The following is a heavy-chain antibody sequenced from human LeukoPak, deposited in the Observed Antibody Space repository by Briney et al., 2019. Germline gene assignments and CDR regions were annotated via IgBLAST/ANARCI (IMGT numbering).Heavy chain of an antibody. CDR3: AGADCSSTSCYTGAYYYYGMDV. V-gene: IGHV3-23*01. Sequence: PGGSLRLSCAASGFTFSSYAMSWVRQAPGKGLEWVSAISGSGGSTYYADSVKGRFTISRDNSKNTLYLQMNSLRAEDTAVYYCAGADCSSTSCYTGAYYYYGMDVWGQGTTVTVSS. D-gene: IGHD2-2*02. CDR2: ISGSGGST. CDR1: GFTFSSYA. J-gene: IGHJ6*02.